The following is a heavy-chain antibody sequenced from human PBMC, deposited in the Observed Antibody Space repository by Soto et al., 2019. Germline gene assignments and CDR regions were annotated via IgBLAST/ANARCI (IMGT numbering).Heavy chain of an antibody. V-gene: IGHV4-30-2*01. J-gene: IGHJ4*02. CDR3: ARDRGYSYGYFDY. D-gene: IGHD5-18*01. Sequence: SETLSVTGSVSGGSISSGGYSWSLIRQPPRKGPEWIGYIYHRGRPYYNPSLKSRVTISVDRSKNQFSLKLRSLTAAETAVYYCARDRGYSYGYFDYWXQGTLVTVSS. CDR1: GGSISSGGYS. CDR2: IYHRGRP.